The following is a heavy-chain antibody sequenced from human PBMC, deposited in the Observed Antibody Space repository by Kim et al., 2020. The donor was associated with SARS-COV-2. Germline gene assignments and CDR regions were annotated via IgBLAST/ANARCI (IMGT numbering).Heavy chain of an antibody. CDR3: ARDGITMVRGAVTEIYYYYGMDV. CDR1: GGSISSYY. Sequence: SETLSLTCTVSGGSISSYYWSWIRQPPGKGLEWIGYIYYSGSTNYNPSLKSRVTISVDTSKNQFSLKLSSVTAADTAVYYCARDGITMVRGAVTEIYYYYGMDVWGQGTTVTVSS. V-gene: IGHV4-59*01. J-gene: IGHJ6*02. D-gene: IGHD3-10*01. CDR2: IYYSGST.